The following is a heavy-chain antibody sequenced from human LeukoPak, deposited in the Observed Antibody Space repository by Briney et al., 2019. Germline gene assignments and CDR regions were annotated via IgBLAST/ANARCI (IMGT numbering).Heavy chain of an antibody. CDR3: ARGYCGGDCYGD. Sequence: PGGSLRLSCAASGFSFSNYAMNWVRQAPGKGLEWVSSIDSSSSHIYYADSVKGRFTISRDNTKSSLYLQMNSLRVEDMAVYYCARGYCGGDCYGDWGQGTLVTVSS. CDR2: IDSSSSHI. J-gene: IGHJ1*01. D-gene: IGHD2-21*02. V-gene: IGHV3-21*01. CDR1: GFSFSNYA.